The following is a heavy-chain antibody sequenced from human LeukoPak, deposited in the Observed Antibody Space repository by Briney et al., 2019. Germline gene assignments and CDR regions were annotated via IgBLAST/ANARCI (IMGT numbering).Heavy chain of an antibody. Sequence: ASVKVSCKASGYTFTSYDINWVRQATGQGLEWMGWMNTNSGNTGYAQKFQGRVTMTRNTSISTAYMELSSLRSEDTAVYYCATAVVVAATRVDYWGQGTLVTVSS. D-gene: IGHD2-15*01. J-gene: IGHJ4*02. CDR2: MNTNSGNT. V-gene: IGHV1-8*01. CDR3: ATAVVVAATRVDY. CDR1: GYTFTSYD.